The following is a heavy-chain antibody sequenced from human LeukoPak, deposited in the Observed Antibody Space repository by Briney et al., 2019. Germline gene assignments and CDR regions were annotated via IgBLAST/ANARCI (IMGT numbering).Heavy chain of an antibody. CDR2: VHHSGSA. Sequence: PSGTLSLTCAVSGGSITSNNWWSWVRQPPGKGLEWIGEVHHSGSASYNPSLKSRVTISVDKSNNHFSLRLTSVTAADTAVYYCARTTRGATVYYFDYWGQGTLVTVSS. V-gene: IGHV4-4*02. D-gene: IGHD1-26*01. CDR1: GGSITSNNW. CDR3: ARTTRGATVYYFDY. J-gene: IGHJ4*02.